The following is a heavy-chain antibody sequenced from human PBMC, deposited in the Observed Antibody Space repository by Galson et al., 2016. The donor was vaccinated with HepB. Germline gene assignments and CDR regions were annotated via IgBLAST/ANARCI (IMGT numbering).Heavy chain of an antibody. D-gene: IGHD2-2*01. Sequence: SLRLSCAASGFTFSSYAMHWVRQAPGKGLEWVAVISFDGSNKYYADSVKGRFTISRDNSKNTLSLEMNSLRAEDTAVYYCAKGGNTAAAIFRRDIPFDYSGQGTLVTVSS. CDR3: AKGGNTAAAIFRRDIPFDY. V-gene: IGHV3-30-3*01. J-gene: IGHJ4*02. CDR2: ISFDGSNK. CDR1: GFTFSSYA.